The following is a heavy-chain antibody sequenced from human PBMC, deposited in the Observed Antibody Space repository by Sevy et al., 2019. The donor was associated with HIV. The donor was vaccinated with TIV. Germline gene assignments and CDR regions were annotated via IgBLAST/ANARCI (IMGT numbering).Heavy chain of an antibody. J-gene: IGHJ4*02. Sequence: GRSLRLSCAGSGFTFGGYMMNWVRQAPGRGLEWVARVSRNGGSPEYGDSAKGRFTISRDNSKNTVYLQLKELRAEDTALYYCVKEGRDDFNPYLDFWGQGILVTVSS. CDR3: VKEGRDDFNPYLDF. D-gene: IGHD3-10*01. CDR1: GFTFGGYM. V-gene: IGHV3-23*01. CDR2: VSRNGGSP.